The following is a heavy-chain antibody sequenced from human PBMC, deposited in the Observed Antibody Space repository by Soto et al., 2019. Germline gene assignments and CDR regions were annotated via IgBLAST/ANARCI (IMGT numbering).Heavy chain of an antibody. CDR1: GFTFSDYY. CDR2: ISSSSSYT. V-gene: IGHV3-11*05. J-gene: IGHJ4*02. CDR3: ARDSELWGTSYYGSGASGY. Sequence: QVQLVESGGGLVKPGGSLRLSCAASGFTFSDYYMSWIRQAPGKGLEWVSYISSSSSYTNYADSVKGRFTISRDNAKNSLYLQMNSLRAEDTAGYYCARDSELWGTSYYGSGASGYWGQGTLVTVSS. D-gene: IGHD3-10*01.